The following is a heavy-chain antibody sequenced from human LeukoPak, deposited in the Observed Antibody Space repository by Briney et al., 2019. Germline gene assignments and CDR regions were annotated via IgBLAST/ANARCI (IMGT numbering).Heavy chain of an antibody. V-gene: IGHV3-21*01. Sequence: GGSLRLSCAASGFTFSSYSMNWVRQAPGKGLEWVSSISSSSSYIYYADSVKGRFTISRDNAKNSLYLQMNSLRAEDTAVYYCAREAQWLGNYFDYWGQGTLVTVSS. D-gene: IGHD6-19*01. CDR2: ISSSSSYI. J-gene: IGHJ4*02. CDR1: GFTFSSYS. CDR3: AREAQWLGNYFDY.